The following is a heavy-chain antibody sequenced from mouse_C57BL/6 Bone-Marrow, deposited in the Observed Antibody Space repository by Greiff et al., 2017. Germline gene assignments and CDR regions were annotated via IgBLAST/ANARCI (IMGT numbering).Heavy chain of an antibody. J-gene: IGHJ3*01. V-gene: IGHV14-3*01. CDR2: IDPANGNT. Sequence: VQLQQSVAELVRPGASVKLSCTASGFNIKNTSMPWVKQRPEQGLAWIRRIDPANGNTKYAPKFQGKATITADTSSNTAYLQLSSLTSEDTAIYYCARSPWFAYWGQGTLVTVSA. CDR3: ARSPWFAY. CDR1: GFNIKNTS.